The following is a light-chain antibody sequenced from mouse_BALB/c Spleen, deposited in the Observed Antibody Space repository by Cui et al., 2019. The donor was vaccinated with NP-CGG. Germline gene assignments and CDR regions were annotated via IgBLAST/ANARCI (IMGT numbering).Light chain of an antibody. Sequence: QAVVTQEPALTTSPGKTVTLTCRSSTGAVTTSNYAKWVQEKPDHLFTGLIGGTNNRAPGVPARFSGSLIGDKAALTITGAQTEDEAIYFCALWYSNHWVFGGGTKLSVL. V-gene: IGLV1*01. CDR1: TGAVTTSNY. J-gene: IGLJ1*01. CDR3: ALWYSNHWV. CDR2: GTN.